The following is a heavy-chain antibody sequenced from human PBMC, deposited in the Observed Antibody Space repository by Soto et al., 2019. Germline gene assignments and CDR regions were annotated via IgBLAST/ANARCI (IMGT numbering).Heavy chain of an antibody. J-gene: IGHJ6*02. CDR2: ISAYNGNT. Sequence: ASVKVSCKASGYTFTNYGLSWVRQAPGQGLEWMGWISAYNGNTNYAQKLQGRVTMTTNTSTSTAYMELRSLRSDDTAVYYCARDQVYYYGSGSYRYYYGMDVWGQGTTVTVSS. D-gene: IGHD3-10*01. CDR3: ARDQVYYYGSGSYRYYYGMDV. CDR1: GYTFTNYG. V-gene: IGHV1-18*04.